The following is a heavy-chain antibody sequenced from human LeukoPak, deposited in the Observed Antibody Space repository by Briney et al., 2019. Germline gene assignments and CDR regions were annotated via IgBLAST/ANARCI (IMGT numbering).Heavy chain of an antibody. V-gene: IGHV3-20*04. D-gene: IGHD5-12*01. Sequence: GGSLRLSCEASGFSFDDYGMSWVRQAPGKGLEWVSGINWNGGSTGYADSVKGRFTISRDNAKNSLYLQMNSLRAEDTALYYCASGLILGGYSGWHAFDIWGQGTMVTVSS. CDR3: ASGLILGGYSGWHAFDI. CDR1: GFSFDDYG. CDR2: INWNGGST. J-gene: IGHJ3*02.